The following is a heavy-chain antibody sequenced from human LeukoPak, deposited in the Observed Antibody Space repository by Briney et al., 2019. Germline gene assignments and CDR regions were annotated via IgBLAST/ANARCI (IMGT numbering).Heavy chain of an antibody. V-gene: IGHV4-39*01. J-gene: IGHJ4*02. CDR2: VSNSGSK. CDR1: GGSISSSSYY. Sequence: PSETLSLTCTVSGGSISSSSYYWGWIRQPPGKGLEWIGSVSNSGSKHYNPSLKSRVTVFVDTSKNQFSLRLSFVTVADTAVYYCARLRYDILTGCFDYWGQGTLVTVSS. CDR3: ARLRYDILTGCFDY. D-gene: IGHD3-9*01.